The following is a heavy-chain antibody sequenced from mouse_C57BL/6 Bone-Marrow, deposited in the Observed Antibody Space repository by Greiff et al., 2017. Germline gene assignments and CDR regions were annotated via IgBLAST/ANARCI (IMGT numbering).Heavy chain of an antibody. CDR3: ANSYYYGPFAY. D-gene: IGHD1-1*01. CDR1: GFTFTDYY. J-gene: IGHJ3*01. V-gene: IGHV7-3*01. Sequence: DVHLVESGGGLVQPGGSLSLSCAASGFTFTDYYMSWVRQPPGKALEWLGFIRNKANGYTTEYSASVKGRFTISRDNTPSILYLQMNALRAEDSAAYYCANSYYYGPFAYWGQGTLVTVSA. CDR2: IRNKANGYTT.